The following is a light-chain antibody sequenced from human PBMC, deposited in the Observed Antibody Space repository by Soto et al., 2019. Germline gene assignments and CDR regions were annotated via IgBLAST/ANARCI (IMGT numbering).Light chain of an antibody. CDR3: ISYTSTSTPYV. Sequence: QSALTQPASVSGSPGQSITISCAGTSSDVGRYTYVSWYQQHPGKVPKLQIYDVYNRPSGVSDRFSGSKSDNTASLTISGLQAEDEADYYCISYTSTSTPYVFGGGTKVTVL. J-gene: IGLJ1*01. CDR2: DVY. CDR1: SSDVGRYTY. V-gene: IGLV2-14*01.